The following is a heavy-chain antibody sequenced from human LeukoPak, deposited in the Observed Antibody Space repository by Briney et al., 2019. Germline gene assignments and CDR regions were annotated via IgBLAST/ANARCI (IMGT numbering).Heavy chain of an antibody. CDR3: ARETGAAGTFDY. V-gene: IGHV4-4*07. D-gene: IGHD6-13*01. CDR1: GVSISSFY. Sequence: SETLSLNGTVYGVSISSFYWRWIRHPAGQGLEWIGRLYTSGSTNYNPSLKSRVTMSVDTSKNQFPLKLSSVTGADTAVYYCARETGAAGTFDYWGQGTLVTVSS. CDR2: LYTSGST. J-gene: IGHJ4*02.